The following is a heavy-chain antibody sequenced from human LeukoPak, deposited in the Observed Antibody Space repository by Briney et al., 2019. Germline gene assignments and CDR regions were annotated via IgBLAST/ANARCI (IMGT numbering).Heavy chain of an antibody. D-gene: IGHD6-13*01. CDR1: GGSISSYY. CDR2: IYTSGST. Sequence: PSETLSLTCTVSGGSISSYYWSWIRRPAGKGLEWIGRIYTSGSTNYNPSLKGRVTMSVDTSKNQFSLKLSSVTAADTAVYYCARVLHAAAGTAYYYMDVWGKGTTVTVSS. J-gene: IGHJ6*03. V-gene: IGHV4-4*07. CDR3: ARVLHAAAGTAYYYMDV.